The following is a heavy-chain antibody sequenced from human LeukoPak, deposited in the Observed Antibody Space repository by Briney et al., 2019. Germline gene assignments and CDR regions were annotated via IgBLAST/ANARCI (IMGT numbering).Heavy chain of an antibody. J-gene: IGHJ4*02. CDR2: ISGSGGST. V-gene: IGHV3-23*01. CDR1: GFTFSSYG. CDR3: AKQGYSSGWYGVDY. Sequence: GGTLRLSCAASGFTFSSYGMSWVRQAPGKGLEWVSAISGSGGSTYYADSVKGRFTISRDNSKNTLYLQMNSLRAEGTAVYYCAKQGYSSGWYGVDYWGQGTLVTVSS. D-gene: IGHD6-19*01.